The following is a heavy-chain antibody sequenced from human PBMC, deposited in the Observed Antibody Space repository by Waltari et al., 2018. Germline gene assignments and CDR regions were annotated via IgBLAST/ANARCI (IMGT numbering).Heavy chain of an antibody. D-gene: IGHD3-10*01. CDR2: INHSGST. V-gene: IGHV4-34*01. CDR3: AREKGSLLWFGELLKNWFDP. CDR1: GGSFSGYY. J-gene: IGHJ5*02. Sequence: QVQLQQWGAGLLKPSETLSLTCAVSGGSFSGYYWSWIRQPPGTGLEWIGEINHSGSTNYNPSLKSRVTISVDTSKNQFSLKLSSVTAADTAVYYCAREKGSLLWFGELLKNWFDPWGQGTLVTVSS.